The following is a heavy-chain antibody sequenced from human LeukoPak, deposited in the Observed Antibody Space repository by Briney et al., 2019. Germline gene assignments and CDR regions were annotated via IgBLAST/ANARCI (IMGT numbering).Heavy chain of an antibody. CDR2: IYTSGST. J-gene: IGHJ4*02. CDR3: ARDATGLLAGDYVFDY. V-gene: IGHV4-4*07. CDR1: GGSISSYY. D-gene: IGHD4-17*01. Sequence: PSETLSLTCTVSGGSISSYYWSWIRQPAGKGLEWIGRIYTSGSTNYNPSLKSRVTMSVDTSKNQFSLKLSSVTAADTAVYYCARDATGLLAGDYVFDYWGQGTLVTVSS.